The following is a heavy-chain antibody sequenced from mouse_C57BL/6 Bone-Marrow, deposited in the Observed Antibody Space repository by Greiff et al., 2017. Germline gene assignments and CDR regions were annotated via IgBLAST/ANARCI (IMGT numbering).Heavy chain of an antibody. V-gene: IGHV7-1*01. CDR1: GFTFSDFY. D-gene: IGHD1-1*01. CDR2: SRNKANDYTT. CDR3: ARDAYYYGSSYWYFDV. Sequence: EVQGVESGGGLVQSGRSLRLSCATSGFTFSDFYMEWVRQAPGKGLEWIAASRNKANDYTTEYSASVKGRFIVARETSQSILYLQMNALRAEDTAIYYCARDAYYYGSSYWYFDVWGTGTTVTVSS. J-gene: IGHJ1*03.